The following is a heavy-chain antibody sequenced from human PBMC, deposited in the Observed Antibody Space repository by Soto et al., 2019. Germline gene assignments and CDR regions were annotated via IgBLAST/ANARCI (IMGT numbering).Heavy chain of an antibody. V-gene: IGHV2-5*02. D-gene: IGHD2-21*02. CDR3: AHRLGLYCGGDCYYL. J-gene: IGHJ5*02. CDR2: IYWDDDK. CDR1: GFSLSTSGVG. Sequence: QITLKESGPTLVKPTQTLTLTCTFSGFSLSTSGVGVGWIRQPPGKALEWLALIYWDDDKRYSPSLKSRLTITKDTSKNQVVLTMTNMDPEDTATYYCAHRLGLYCGGDCYYLWGPGTLVTVSS.